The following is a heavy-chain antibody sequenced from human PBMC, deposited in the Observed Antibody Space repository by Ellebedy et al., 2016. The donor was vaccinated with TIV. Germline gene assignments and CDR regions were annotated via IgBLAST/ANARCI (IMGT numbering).Heavy chain of an antibody. D-gene: IGHD4-17*01. CDR1: GGSISSGGYS. J-gene: IGHJ4*02. CDR2: IYHSGST. V-gene: IGHV4-30-2*01. Sequence: LRLXCAVSGGSISSGGYSWSWIRQPPGKGLEWIGYIYHSGSTYYNPSLKSRVTISVDRSKNQFSLKLSSVTAADTAVYYCARGNDYGDFDYWGQGTLVTVSS. CDR3: ARGNDYGDFDY.